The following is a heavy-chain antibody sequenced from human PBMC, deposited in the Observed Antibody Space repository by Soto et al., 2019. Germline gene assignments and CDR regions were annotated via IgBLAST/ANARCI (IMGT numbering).Heavy chain of an antibody. V-gene: IGHV1-2*04. D-gene: IGHD4-17*01. CDR3: ASGGSTVTREFDY. Sequence: QVQLVQSGAEVKKPGASVKVSYKASGYTFTGFYMLWVRQAPGQGLEWMGWINPKSGDTEYAQNFQGWVTMTRDTSISTAYMELSRLKSDDTAVYYCASGGSTVTREFDYWGQGTLVSVSS. J-gene: IGHJ4*02. CDR2: INPKSGDT. CDR1: GYTFTGFY.